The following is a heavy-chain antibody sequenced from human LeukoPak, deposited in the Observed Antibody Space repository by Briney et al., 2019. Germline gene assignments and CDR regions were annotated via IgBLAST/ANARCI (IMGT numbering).Heavy chain of an antibody. J-gene: IGHJ6*02. D-gene: IGHD6-13*01. V-gene: IGHV3-23*01. CDR2: ISGSGGST. CDR1: GFTFSSYA. CDR3: ARVPGIAAAGNYYYGMDV. Sequence: PGGSLRLSRAASGFTFSSYAMSWVRQAPGKGLEWVSAISGSGGSTYYADSVKGRFTISRDSSKNTLYLQMNSLRAEDTAVYYCARVPGIAAAGNYYYGMDVWGQGTTVTVSS.